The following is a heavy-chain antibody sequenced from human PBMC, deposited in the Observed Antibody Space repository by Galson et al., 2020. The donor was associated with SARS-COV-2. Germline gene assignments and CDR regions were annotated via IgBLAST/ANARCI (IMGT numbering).Heavy chain of an antibody. Sequence: SETLSLTCTVSGGSISSGGYYWSWIRQHPGKGLEWIGYIYYSGSTYYNPSLKSRVTISVDTSKNQFSLKLSSVTAADTAVYYCARETPLWFGESPKSHNWFDPWGQGTLVTVSS. CDR1: GGSISSGGYY. CDR3: ARETPLWFGESPKSHNWFDP. D-gene: IGHD3-10*01. V-gene: IGHV4-31*03. CDR2: IYYSGST. J-gene: IGHJ5*02.